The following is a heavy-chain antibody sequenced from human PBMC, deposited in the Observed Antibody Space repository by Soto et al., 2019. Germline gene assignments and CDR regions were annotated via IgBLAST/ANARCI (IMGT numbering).Heavy chain of an antibody. D-gene: IGHD5-12*01. CDR1: GGSISSYF. Sequence: QVQLQESGPGLVKPSETLSLTCTVSGGSISSYFWTWIRQPPGKGLEWIGYIYYSGSTNYNPSLKSRVTISVDTPKNQFSLKLSSVTAADTAVYYCARGSDFLYYYGMDVWGQGTTVTVSS. V-gene: IGHV4-59*01. CDR2: IYYSGST. J-gene: IGHJ6*02. CDR3: ARGSDFLYYYGMDV.